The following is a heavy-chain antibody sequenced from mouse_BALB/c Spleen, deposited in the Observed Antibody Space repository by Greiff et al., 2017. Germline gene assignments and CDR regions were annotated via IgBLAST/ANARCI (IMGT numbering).Heavy chain of an antibody. Sequence: VQLQESGAELVKPGASVKLSCKASGYTFTSYYMYWVKQRPGQGLEWIGEINPSNGGTNFNEKFKSKATLTVDKSSSTAYMQLSSLTSEDSAVYYCTRGRYEFADWGQGTLVTVSA. CDR1: GYTFTSYY. V-gene: IGHV1S81*02. J-gene: IGHJ3*01. CDR3: TRGRYEFAD. D-gene: IGHD2-14*01. CDR2: INPSNGGT.